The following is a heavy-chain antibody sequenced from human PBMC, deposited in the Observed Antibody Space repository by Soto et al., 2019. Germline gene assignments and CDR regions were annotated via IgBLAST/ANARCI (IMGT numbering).Heavy chain of an antibody. CDR3: ARVEYGDLIYVAY. V-gene: IGHV1-18*01. Sequence: ASVKVSCKASGYSFTNHGITWVRQAPGQGLEWMGWIGVFNGNTDYDQKFRDRVAMTTDTSTTTAYLELRSLTSDDTAVYYCARVEYGDLIYVAYWGQGTLVTVSS. CDR1: GYSFTNHG. D-gene: IGHD2-21*02. CDR2: IGVFNGNT. J-gene: IGHJ4*02.